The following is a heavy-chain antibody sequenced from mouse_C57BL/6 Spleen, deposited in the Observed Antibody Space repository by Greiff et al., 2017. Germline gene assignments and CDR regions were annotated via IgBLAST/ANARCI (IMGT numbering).Heavy chain of an antibody. J-gene: IGHJ2*01. D-gene: IGHD1-1*01. CDR1: GYTFTSYW. CDR2: IYPSDSET. V-gene: IGHV1-61*01. Sequence: QVQLQQPGAELARPGSSVKLSCKASGYTFTSYWLDWVKQRPGQGLEWIGNIYPSDSETHYNQKFKDKATLTVDKSSSAAYMQLSSLTSEDSAVYYCAGGKGYYYGSSDGFDYWGQGTTLTVSS. CDR3: AGGKGYYYGSSDGFDY.